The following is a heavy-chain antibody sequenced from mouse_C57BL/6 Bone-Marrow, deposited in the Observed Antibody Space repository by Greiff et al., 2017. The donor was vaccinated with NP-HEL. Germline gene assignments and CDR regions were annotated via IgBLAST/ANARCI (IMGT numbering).Heavy chain of an antibody. Sequence: EVQLQQSGAELVRPGASVKLSCTASGFNIKDDYMHWVKQRPEQGLEWIGWIDPENGDTEYASKFQGKATITADTSSNTAYRQLSSLTSEDTAVYYCTPYYYGSEYFDVWGTGTTVTVSS. CDR2: IDPENGDT. V-gene: IGHV14-4*01. CDR3: TPYYYGSEYFDV. D-gene: IGHD1-1*01. CDR1: GFNIKDDY. J-gene: IGHJ1*03.